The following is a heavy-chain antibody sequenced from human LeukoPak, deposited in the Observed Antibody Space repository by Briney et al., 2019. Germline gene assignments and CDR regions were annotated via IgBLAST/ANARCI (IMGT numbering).Heavy chain of an antibody. CDR3: ARETIGSSGWYGWFDP. J-gene: IGHJ5*02. D-gene: IGHD6-19*01. CDR2: IIPIFGTA. V-gene: IGHV1-69*06. Sequence: SVKVSCKASGYTFTNYGISWVRQAPGQGLEWMGGIIPIFGTANYAQKFQGRVTITADKSTSTAYMELSSLRSEDTAVYYCARETIGSSGWYGWFDPWGQGTLVTVSS. CDR1: GYTFTNYG.